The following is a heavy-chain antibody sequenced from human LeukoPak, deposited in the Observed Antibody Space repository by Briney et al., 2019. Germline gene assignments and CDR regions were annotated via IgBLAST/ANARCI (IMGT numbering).Heavy chain of an antibody. V-gene: IGHV1-2*02. CDR3: ATGLRGYSGYDATDY. CDR1: VYTFTGYY. J-gene: IGHJ4*02. D-gene: IGHD5-12*01. Sequence: GASVNVSCKASVYTFTGYYMHWVRQAPGQGLEWMGWINPNSGGTNYAQKFQGRVTMTRDTSISTAYMELSRLRSDDTDVYYCATGLRGYSGYDATDYWGQGTLVTVSS. CDR2: INPNSGGT.